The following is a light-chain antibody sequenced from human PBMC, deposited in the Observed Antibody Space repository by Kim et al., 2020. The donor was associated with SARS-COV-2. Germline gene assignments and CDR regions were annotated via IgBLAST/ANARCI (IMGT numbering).Light chain of an antibody. CDR3: QAWGTRTVV. Sequence: SYELTQPPSVSVSPGQTASITCSGDKLGDKYAYWYQQKPGQSPVLVIYEDNKRPSGIPERFSASNPENTATLTISGTQAIDEADYYCQAWGTRTVVFGGGTKLTVL. V-gene: IGLV3-1*01. CDR1: KLGDKY. CDR2: EDN. J-gene: IGLJ2*01.